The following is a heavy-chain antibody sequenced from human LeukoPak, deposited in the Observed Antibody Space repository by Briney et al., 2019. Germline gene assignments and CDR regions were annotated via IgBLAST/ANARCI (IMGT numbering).Heavy chain of an antibody. CDR1: GGSFSGYY. Sequence: SETLSLICAVYGGSFSGYYWSWIRQPPGKGLEWIGEINHSGSTNYNPSLKSRVTISVDTSKNQFSLKLSSVTAADTAVYYCARENSSGWYPYYFDYWGQGTLVTVSS. CDR3: ARENSSGWYPYYFDY. J-gene: IGHJ4*02. V-gene: IGHV4-34*01. CDR2: INHSGST. D-gene: IGHD6-19*01.